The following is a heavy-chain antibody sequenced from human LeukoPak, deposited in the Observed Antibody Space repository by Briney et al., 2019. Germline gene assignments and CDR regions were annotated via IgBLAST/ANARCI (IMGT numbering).Heavy chain of an antibody. Sequence: PSETLSLTCTVSVGSISSYYWSWVRQPPGKGLEWIGYIYYSGSTNYNPSLKSRVTISVDTSKNQFSLKLSSVTAADTAVYYCARAPSVGATSYFDYWGQGTLVTVSS. V-gene: IGHV4-59*01. D-gene: IGHD1-26*01. J-gene: IGHJ4*02. CDR1: VGSISSYY. CDR3: ARAPSVGATSYFDY. CDR2: IYYSGST.